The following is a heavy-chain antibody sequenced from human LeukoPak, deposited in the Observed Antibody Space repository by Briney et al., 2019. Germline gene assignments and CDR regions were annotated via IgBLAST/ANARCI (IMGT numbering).Heavy chain of an antibody. CDR3: ARIAAGYTYGHFDY. CDR1: GASISSGGYY. D-gene: IGHD5-18*01. CDR2: FYYSGSS. V-gene: IGHV4-31*03. Sequence: TLFLTCTVSGASISSGGYYWSWIRQHPGKGLEWIRYFYYSGSSYYNPSLKSRVTISVDTSKNQLSLKLSSVTAADTAVYYCARIAAGYTYGHFDYWGQGTLVTVSS. J-gene: IGHJ4*02.